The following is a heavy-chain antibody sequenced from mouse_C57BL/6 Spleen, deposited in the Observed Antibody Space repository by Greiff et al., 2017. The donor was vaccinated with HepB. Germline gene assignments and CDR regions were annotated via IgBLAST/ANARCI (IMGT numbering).Heavy chain of an antibody. V-gene: IGHV5-4*01. Sequence: EVKLMESGGGLVKPGGSLKLSCAASGFTFSSYAMSWVRQTPEKRLEWVATISDGGSYTYYPDNVKGRFTISRDNAKNNLYLQMSHLKSEDTAMYYCARDLRYFDVWGTGTTVTVSS. J-gene: IGHJ1*03. CDR3: ARDLRYFDV. CDR2: ISDGGSYT. CDR1: GFTFSSYA. D-gene: IGHD2-10*01.